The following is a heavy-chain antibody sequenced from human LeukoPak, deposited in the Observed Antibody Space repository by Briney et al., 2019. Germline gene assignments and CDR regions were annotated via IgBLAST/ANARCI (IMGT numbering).Heavy chain of an antibody. V-gene: IGHV1-18*01. Sequence: ASVKVSCKASGYIFSNYGISWVRQAPGQGLEWMGWISAKNGDTKYIQKFRGRVTMTTDTSTSTAYMELWSLTSDDTAVYYCARDVPGTTPFDYWGQGTLVTVSS. D-gene: IGHD1-7*01. CDR1: GYIFSNYG. J-gene: IGHJ4*02. CDR3: ARDVPGTTPFDY. CDR2: ISAKNGDT.